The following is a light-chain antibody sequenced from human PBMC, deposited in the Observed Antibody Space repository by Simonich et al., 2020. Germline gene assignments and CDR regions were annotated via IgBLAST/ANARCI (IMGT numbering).Light chain of an antibody. CDR2: DVS. Sequence: QSALTQPRSVSGSPGQSVTISCTGTSSDVGGYNYVSWYQQHPGKAPNLMIYDVSTRPSGVPDRFSGSKSGNTASLTISGLQAEDEADYYCCSYAGSYTVFGGGTKLTVL. J-gene: IGLJ3*02. CDR3: CSYAGSYTV. CDR1: SSDVGGYNY. V-gene: IGLV2-11*01.